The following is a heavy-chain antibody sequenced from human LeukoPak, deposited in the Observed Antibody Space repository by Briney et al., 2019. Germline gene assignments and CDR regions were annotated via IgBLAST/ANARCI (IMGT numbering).Heavy chain of an antibody. J-gene: IGHJ3*02. V-gene: IGHV3-11*04. CDR1: GFTFSDYY. D-gene: IGHD5-18*01. Sequence: GGSLRLSCAASGFTFSDYYMSWIRQAPGKGLEWVSYISSSGSTIYYADSVKGRFTISRDNAKNSLYLQMNSLRAEDTAAYYCAREGIQLWLKAFDIWGQGTMVTVSS. CDR3: AREGIQLWLKAFDI. CDR2: ISSSGSTI.